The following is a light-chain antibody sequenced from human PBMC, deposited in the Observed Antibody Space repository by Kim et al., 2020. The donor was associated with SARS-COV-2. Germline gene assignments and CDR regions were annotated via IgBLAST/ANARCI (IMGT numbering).Light chain of an antibody. Sequence: SYELTQPPSVSVSPGQTASITCSGDKLGDKYACWYQQKPGQSPVLVIYQDSKRPSGIPERFSGSNSGNTATLIISGTQAMDEADYYCQAWDRTTVVFGGG. CDR3: QAWDRTTVV. CDR1: KLGDKY. J-gene: IGLJ2*01. V-gene: IGLV3-1*01. CDR2: QDS.